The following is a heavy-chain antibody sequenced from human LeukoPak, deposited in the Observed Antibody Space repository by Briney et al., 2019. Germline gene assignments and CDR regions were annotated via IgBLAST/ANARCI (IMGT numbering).Heavy chain of an antibody. J-gene: IGHJ4*02. CDR3: ARLFGYGSGAEAFDY. CDR1: AFTFSRYW. Sequence: GGSLRLSCAASAFTFSRYWTTWVRQAPGKGLEWVANINEDGSEKYYLDSVRGRFTISRDNAKNSLYLQMDSLRAEDTAVYYCARLFGYGSGAEAFDYWGQGALVTVSS. D-gene: IGHD3-10*01. V-gene: IGHV3-7*01. CDR2: INEDGSEK.